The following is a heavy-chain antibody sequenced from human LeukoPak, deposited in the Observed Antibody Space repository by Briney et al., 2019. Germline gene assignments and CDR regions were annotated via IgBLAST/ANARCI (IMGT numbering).Heavy chain of an antibody. V-gene: IGHV3-7*01. CDR1: GFTFTNYW. Sequence: PGGSLRLSCTVSGFTFTNYWMSWARQSPGKGLEWVANIYLDGSRAYYVDSVKGRFTISRDNAKNSLFLQMNSLRAEDTAVYYCASPVRRWGLWQSFDYWGQGTLVTVSS. J-gene: IGHJ4*02. CDR3: ASPVRRWGLWQSFDY. CDR2: IYLDGSRA. D-gene: IGHD2/OR15-2a*01.